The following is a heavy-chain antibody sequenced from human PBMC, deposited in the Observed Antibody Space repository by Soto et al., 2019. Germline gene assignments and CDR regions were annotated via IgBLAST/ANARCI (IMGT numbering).Heavy chain of an antibody. D-gene: IGHD4-17*01. CDR2: IYYSGST. CDR1: GVSIGSYY. J-gene: IGHJ4*02. V-gene: IGHV4-59*01. CDR3: ASGLVTTLHY. Sequence: SETLSLTCTVSGVSIGSYYWSWIRQPPGKGLEWIGYIYYSGSTNYNPSLKSRVTISVDTSKNQFSLKLSSVTAADTAVHYCASGLVTTLHYWGQGTLVTVSS.